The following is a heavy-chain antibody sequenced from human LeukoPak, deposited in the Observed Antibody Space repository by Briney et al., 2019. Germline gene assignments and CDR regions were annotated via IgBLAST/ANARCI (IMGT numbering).Heavy chain of an antibody. CDR3: ARIPPSYYAHYFDS. Sequence: SETLSLTCTVSGGSISSYYWSWIRQPPGKGLEWIGYIYYSGSTNYNPSLKSRVTISVDTSKSHFSLKLSSVTAADTAVYYCARIPPSYYAHYFDSWGQGTLVTVSS. J-gene: IGHJ4*02. CDR2: IYYSGST. CDR1: GGSISSYY. D-gene: IGHD3-10*01. V-gene: IGHV4-59*01.